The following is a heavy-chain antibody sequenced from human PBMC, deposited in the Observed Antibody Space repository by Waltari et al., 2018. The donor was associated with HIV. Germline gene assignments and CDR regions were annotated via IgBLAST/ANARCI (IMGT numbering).Heavy chain of an antibody. CDR1: GFTLSSYG. V-gene: IGHV3-33*01. CDR3: ARKYSSSWGAPFDY. CDR2: IWYDGSKK. Sequence: QVQLVESGGGVVQPGRYLRLSCATSGFTLSSYGMHWVRQAPGKGLELVTVIWYDGSKKYYADSVKGQFTISRDNCKNTLYLQMNSLRIEDTAVYYCARKYSSSWGAPFDYWGQGTLVTVSS. D-gene: IGHD6-13*01. J-gene: IGHJ4*02.